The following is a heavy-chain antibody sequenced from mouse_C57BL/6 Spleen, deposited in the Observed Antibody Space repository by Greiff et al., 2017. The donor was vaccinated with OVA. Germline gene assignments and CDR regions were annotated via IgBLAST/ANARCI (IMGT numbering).Heavy chain of an antibody. CDR1: GYTFTDYY. V-gene: IGHV1-26*01. CDR2: INPNNGGT. Sequence: EVQLQQSGPELVKPGASVKISCKASGYTFTDYYMNWVKQSHGKSLEWIGDINPNNGGTSYNQKFKGKATLTVDKSSSTAYMELRSLTSEDSAVYYCARDFDYWGQGTTLTVSS. CDR3: ARDFDY. J-gene: IGHJ2*01.